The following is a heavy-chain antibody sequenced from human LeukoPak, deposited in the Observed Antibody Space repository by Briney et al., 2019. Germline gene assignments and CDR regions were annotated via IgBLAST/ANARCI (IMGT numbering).Heavy chain of an antibody. V-gene: IGHV3-30*18. J-gene: IGHJ4*02. CDR1: GFTFSSYG. D-gene: IGHD3-16*01. Sequence: PGGSLRLSCAASGFTFSSYGMHWVRQAPGKGLEWVAVISYDGSNKYYADSVKGRFTISRDNSKNTLYLQMNSLRAEDTAVYYCAKDRPKGGGAQFDYWGQGTLVTVSS. CDR3: AKDRPKGGGAQFDY. CDR2: ISYDGSNK.